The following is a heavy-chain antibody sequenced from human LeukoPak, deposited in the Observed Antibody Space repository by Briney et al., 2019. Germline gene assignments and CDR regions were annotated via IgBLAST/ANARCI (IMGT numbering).Heavy chain of an antibody. J-gene: IGHJ4*02. V-gene: IGHV2-70*11. CDR3: ARIHSSLAPGGYYFDY. CDR1: GFSLSTSGMC. CDR2: IDWDDDK. D-gene: IGHD3-16*01. Sequence: SGPTLVNPTQTLTLTCTFSGFSLSTSGMCVSWIRQPPGKALEWLARIDWDDDKYYSTSLKTRLTISKDTSKNQVVLTMTNMDPVDTSTYYCARIHSSLAPGGYYFDYWGQGTLVTVSS.